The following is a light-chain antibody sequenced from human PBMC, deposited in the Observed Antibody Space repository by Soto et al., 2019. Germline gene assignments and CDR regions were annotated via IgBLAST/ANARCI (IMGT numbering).Light chain of an antibody. J-gene: IGKJ1*01. CDR1: QSVGSN. V-gene: IGKV3-15*01. CDR2: AAS. CDR3: QQYDNWPRT. Sequence: EIVMTQSPATLSVSPGERATLSCWASQSVGSNLAWFQQKPGQAPRLLIYAASTRATGIPARFSGSGSGTEFTLTISSLQSEDFAVYYCQQYDNWPRTFGQGTKVEIK.